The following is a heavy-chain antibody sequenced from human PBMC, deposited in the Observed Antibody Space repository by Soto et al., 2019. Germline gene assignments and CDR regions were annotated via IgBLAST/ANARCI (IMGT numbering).Heavy chain of an antibody. CDR3: ARGPLRGYFDY. V-gene: IGHV4-30-4*01. J-gene: IGHJ4*02. Sequence: TLSLTCTVSGGSISSGDYYWSWIRQPPGKGLEWIGYIYYSGSTYYNPSLKSRVTISVDTSKNQFSLKLSSVTAADTAVYYCARGPLRGYFDYWGQGTLVTVSS. CDR2: IYYSGST. CDR1: GGSISSGDYY. D-gene: IGHD5-12*01.